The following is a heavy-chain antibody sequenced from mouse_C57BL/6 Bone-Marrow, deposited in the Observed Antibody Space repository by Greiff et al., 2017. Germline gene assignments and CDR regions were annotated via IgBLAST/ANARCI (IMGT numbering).Heavy chain of an antibody. J-gene: IGHJ1*03. CDR3: AGLGFYYGNFLWYFDV. Sequence: EVMLVESGGDLVKPGGSLKLSCAASGFTFSSYGMSWVRQTPDKRLEWVATISSGGSYTYYPDSVKGRFTITGDKTKNTLYLQMSSQKSEDTAMYYGAGLGFYYGNFLWYFDVWGRGTAVTVTS. CDR1: GFTFSSYG. V-gene: IGHV5-6*02. D-gene: IGHD2-1*01. CDR2: ISSGGSYT.